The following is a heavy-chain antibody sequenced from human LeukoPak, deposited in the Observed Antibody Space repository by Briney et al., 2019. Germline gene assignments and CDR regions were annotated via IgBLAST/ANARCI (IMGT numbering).Heavy chain of an antibody. J-gene: IGHJ3*02. CDR2: ISISSNYI. D-gene: IGHD1-26*01. Sequence: GGSLRPSCTVSGFTVSSNSMSWVRQAPGKGLEWVSSISISSNYIYYADSVKGRFTISRDNAKNSLYLQVNSLRAEDTAVYYCAKDRLLWWELLRVDAFDIWGQGTMVTVSS. CDR1: GFTVSSNS. V-gene: IGHV3-21*01. CDR3: AKDRLLWWELLRVDAFDI.